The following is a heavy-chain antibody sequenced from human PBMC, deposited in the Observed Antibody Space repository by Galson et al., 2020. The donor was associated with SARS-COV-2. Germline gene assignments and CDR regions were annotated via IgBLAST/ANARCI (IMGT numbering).Heavy chain of an antibody. Sequence: SQTLSLTCAVSGDSISSGTYSWTWIRQPPGKGLEWIGYIHYTGSTYYNPSLKSRLSMSVDTSKNQFSLKLSSVTAADTAVYYCARELNYWVDPWGQGTLVTVSS. V-gene: IGHV4-30-4*07. D-gene: IGHD1-20*01. CDR1: GDSISSGTYS. CDR2: IHYTGST. CDR3: ARELNYWVDP. J-gene: IGHJ5*02.